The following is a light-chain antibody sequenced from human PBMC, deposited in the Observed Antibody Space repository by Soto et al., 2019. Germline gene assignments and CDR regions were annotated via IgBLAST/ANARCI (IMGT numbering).Light chain of an antibody. CDR1: QSISNW. V-gene: IGKV1-5*01. CDR2: GAS. J-gene: IGKJ2*01. Sequence: DLQMTQSPSTLSASVGDRVTITCRASQSISNWLAWYQQKPGKAPKLLIYGASSLESGVPSRFSGSGSGTDFTLTISSLQPDDFAAYYCQQYNSYSLFFGQGTQLEIK. CDR3: QQYNSYSLF.